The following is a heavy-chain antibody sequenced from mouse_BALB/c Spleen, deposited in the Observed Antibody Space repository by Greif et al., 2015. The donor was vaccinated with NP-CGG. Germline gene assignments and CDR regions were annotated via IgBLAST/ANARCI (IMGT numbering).Heavy chain of an antibody. Sequence: VQLQQSGAELVRPGTSVKVSCKASGYAFTNYLIEWVKQRPGQGLEWIGVINPGSGGTNYNEKFKGKATLTADKSSSTAYMQLSSLTSDDSAAYFCARNYYDYALDYWGQGTTLTVSS. CDR2: INPGSGGT. CDR3: ARNYYDYALDY. V-gene: IGHV1-54*01. D-gene: IGHD2-4*01. CDR1: GYAFTNYL. J-gene: IGHJ2*01.